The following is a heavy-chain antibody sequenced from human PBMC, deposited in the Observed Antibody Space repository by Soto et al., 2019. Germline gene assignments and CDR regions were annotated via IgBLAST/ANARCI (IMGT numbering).Heavy chain of an antibody. D-gene: IGHD3-3*01. CDR1: GGSFSGYY. CDR2: INHSGST. V-gene: IGHV4-34*01. J-gene: IGHJ4*02. Sequence: PSETLSLTCAVYGGSFSGYYWSWIRQPPGKGLEWIGEINHSGSTNYNPSLKSRVTISVDTSKNQFSLKLSSVTAADTAVYYCARGSITIFGVVIPSAPHYFDYWGQGTLVTVSS. CDR3: ARGSITIFGVVIPSAPHYFDY.